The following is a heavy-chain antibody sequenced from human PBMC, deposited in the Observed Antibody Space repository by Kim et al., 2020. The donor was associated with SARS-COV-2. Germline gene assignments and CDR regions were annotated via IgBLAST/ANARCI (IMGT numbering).Heavy chain of an antibody. V-gene: IGHV1-18*01. J-gene: IGHJ6*03. CDR2: ISAYNGNT. D-gene: IGHD1-26*01. CDR1: GYTFTSYG. CDR3: ARDLGVGATRGEDYMDV. Sequence: ASVKVSCKASGYTFTSYGISWVRQAPGQGLEWMGWISAYNGNTNYAQKLQGRVTMTTDTSTSTAYMELRSLRSDDTAVYYCARDLGVGATRGEDYMDVWGKGTTVTVSS.